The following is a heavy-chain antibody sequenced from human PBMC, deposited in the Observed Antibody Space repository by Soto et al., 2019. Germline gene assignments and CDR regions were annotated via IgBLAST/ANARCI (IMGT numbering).Heavy chain of an antibody. CDR3: ARDPQDPPCNTATCYGYFDY. V-gene: IGHV3-33*08. CDR2: IWYDGSNK. CDR1: GFTFSNYG. D-gene: IGHD2-2*01. Sequence: GGSLRLSCAAYGFTFSNYGMNRVRQAPGKGLESVAVIWYDGSNKDYADSVKGRFTISRDNSKNTMYLQMNSLRAEDTAVYYCARDPQDPPCNTATCYGYFDYWGQGTLVTVSS. J-gene: IGHJ4*02.